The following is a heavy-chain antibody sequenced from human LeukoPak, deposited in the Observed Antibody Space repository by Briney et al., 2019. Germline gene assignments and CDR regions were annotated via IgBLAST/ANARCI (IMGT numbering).Heavy chain of an antibody. D-gene: IGHD2-8*01. CDR1: GFTFSSYW. CDR2: IKQDGSEK. Sequence: GGSLRLSCAASGFTFSSYWMSWVRQAPGKGLEWVANIKQDGSEKYYVGSVKGRFTISRDNAKNSLYLQMNNLGAEDTAVYYCATDPASYCTSSTCDFDYWGQGTLVTVSS. V-gene: IGHV3-7*01. J-gene: IGHJ4*02. CDR3: ATDPASYCTSSTCDFDY.